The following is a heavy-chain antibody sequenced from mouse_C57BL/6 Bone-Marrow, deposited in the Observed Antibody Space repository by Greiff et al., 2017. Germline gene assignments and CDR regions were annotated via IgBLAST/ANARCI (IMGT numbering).Heavy chain of an antibody. D-gene: IGHD1-1*02. V-gene: IGHV5-4*03. Sequence: EVKLVESGGGLVKPGASLKLSCAASGFTFSSYAMSWVRQTPEKRLEWVATISHGGSYTYYPDNVKGRFTISRDNAKNNLYLQMSHLKSEDTAMYYCARGGNGVDYAMDYWGRGTSATVTA. CDR2: ISHGGSYT. CDR3: ARGGNGVDYAMDY. J-gene: IGHJ4*01. CDR1: GFTFSSYA.